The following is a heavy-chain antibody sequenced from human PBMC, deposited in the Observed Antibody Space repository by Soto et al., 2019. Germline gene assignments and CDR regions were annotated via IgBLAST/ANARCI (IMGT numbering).Heavy chain of an antibody. CDR2: IYYTGTT. CDR1: GSPISSYY. CDR3: ARLGDYYQAFDY. J-gene: IGHJ4*01. D-gene: IGHD3-22*01. V-gene: IGHV4-59*08. Sequence: QVQLQESGPGLVKPSETLSLTCTVSGSPISSYYWSWFRQPPGQGLEWVGYIYYTGTTTYNPSLKSRFXVXVXPSTNQFSLKLRSVTAADTAVYYCARLGDYYQAFDYWGQGTLVTVSS.